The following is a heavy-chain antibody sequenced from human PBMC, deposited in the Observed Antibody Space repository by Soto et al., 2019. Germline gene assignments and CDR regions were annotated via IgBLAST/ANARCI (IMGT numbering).Heavy chain of an antibody. J-gene: IGHJ6*02. D-gene: IGHD2-15*01. Sequence: GESLKISCKGSVYSFTSYWISWVRQMPGKGLEWRGGIDRSESYTNYSPSFQGHVTISADKSISTAYLQWSSLKASDTAMYYCAREVVVVVAARDYYYGMDVWGQGTTVTVSS. CDR1: VYSFTSYW. CDR3: AREVVVVVAARDYYYGMDV. V-gene: IGHV5-10-1*01. CDR2: IDRSESYT.